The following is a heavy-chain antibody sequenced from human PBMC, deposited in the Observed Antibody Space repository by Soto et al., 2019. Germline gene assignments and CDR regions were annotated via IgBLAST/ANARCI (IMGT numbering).Heavy chain of an antibody. V-gene: IGHV1-46*03. CDR3: ARGWYNWNYGYYYYYMDV. D-gene: IGHD1-7*01. CDR2: INPSGGST. Sequence: GASVKVSCKASGYAFTSNYMHWVRQAPGQGLEWMGIINPSGGSTSYAQKFQGRVTMTRDTSTSTVYMELSSLRSEDTAVYYCARGWYNWNYGYYYYYMDVWGKGTTVTVSS. CDR1: GYAFTSNY. J-gene: IGHJ6*03.